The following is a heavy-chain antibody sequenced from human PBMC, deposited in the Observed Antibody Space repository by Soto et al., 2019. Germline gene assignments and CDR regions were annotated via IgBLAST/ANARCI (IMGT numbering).Heavy chain of an antibody. J-gene: IGHJ4*02. Sequence: SGGSLRLSCAVSGFTFANHWMHWVRQAPGKGLEWVSRMNSDGSTTEYADSVKGRFTVSRDNAKNTLYLQMNSLRAEDTAVYYCATAEVDYWGTGTLVTVSS. CDR2: MNSDGSTT. CDR3: ATAEVDY. CDR1: GFTFANHW. V-gene: IGHV3-74*01.